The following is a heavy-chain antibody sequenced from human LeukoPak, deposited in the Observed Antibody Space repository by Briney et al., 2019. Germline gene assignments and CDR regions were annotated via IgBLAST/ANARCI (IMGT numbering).Heavy chain of an antibody. CDR1: GFSFTNTW. Sequence: PGGSLRLSCEASGFSFTNTWMSWVRQAPGKGLEWVSCISSSSTYKFYADSVRGRFAISRDDAKNSLYLQMNSLRADDTAVYYCVRENHGSFDHWGQGSLVTVSS. D-gene: IGHD1-14*01. CDR2: ISSSSTYK. J-gene: IGHJ4*02. CDR3: VRENHGSFDH. V-gene: IGHV3-21*01.